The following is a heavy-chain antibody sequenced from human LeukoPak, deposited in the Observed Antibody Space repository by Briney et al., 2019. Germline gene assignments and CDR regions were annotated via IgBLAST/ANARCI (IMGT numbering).Heavy chain of an antibody. CDR3: ARDKGVGSSLIDY. Sequence: GASVKVSCKASGYTFTDYYMHWVRQAPGQGLEWMGWINPNSGGTNYAHKFQGRVTMTRDTSISTAYMELSRLRSDDTAVYYCARDKGVGSSLIDYWGQGTLVIVSS. D-gene: IGHD6-6*01. CDR1: GYTFTDYY. CDR2: INPNSGGT. J-gene: IGHJ4*02. V-gene: IGHV1-2*02.